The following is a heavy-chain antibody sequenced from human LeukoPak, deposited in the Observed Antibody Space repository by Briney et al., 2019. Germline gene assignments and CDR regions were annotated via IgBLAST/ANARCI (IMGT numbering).Heavy chain of an antibody. CDR1: GGSISSGGYS. Sequence: PSETLSLTCTVSGGSISSGGYSWSWIRQPPGKGLEWIGYIYHSGSTYYNPSLKSRVTISVDRSKNQFSLKLSSVTAADTAVYYCARGVSMNYYDSSTLWYWGQGTLVTVSS. D-gene: IGHD3-22*01. V-gene: IGHV4-30-2*01. CDR3: ARGVSMNYYDSSTLWY. CDR2: IYHSGST. J-gene: IGHJ4*02.